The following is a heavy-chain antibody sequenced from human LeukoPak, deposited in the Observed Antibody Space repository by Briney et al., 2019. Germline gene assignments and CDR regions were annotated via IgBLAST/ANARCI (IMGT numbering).Heavy chain of an antibody. CDR1: GGSISSSSYY. CDR3: ARHHYDFWSGYYTGGGYFDY. Sequence: PSETLSLTCTVSGGSISSSSYYWGWIRQPPGKGLEWIGSIYYSGSTYCNPSLKSRVTISVDTSKNQFSLKLSSVTAADTAVYYCARHHYDFWSGYYTGGGYFDYWGQGTLVTVSS. J-gene: IGHJ4*02. D-gene: IGHD3-3*01. V-gene: IGHV4-39*01. CDR2: IYYSGST.